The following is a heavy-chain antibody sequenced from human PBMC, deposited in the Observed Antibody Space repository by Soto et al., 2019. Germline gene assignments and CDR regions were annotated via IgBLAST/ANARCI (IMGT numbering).Heavy chain of an antibody. Sequence: SETLSLTCAVSGGSISSGDYYWSWIRQPPGKGLEWIGYIYYSGSTYYNPSLKSRLTISVDTSKNQFSLKLSSVTAADTAVYYCARAHRGYSYGFPKDFDYWGQGTLVTVS. CDR2: IYYSGST. D-gene: IGHD5-18*01. V-gene: IGHV4-30-4*01. CDR1: GGSISSGDYY. J-gene: IGHJ4*02. CDR3: ARAHRGYSYGFPKDFDY.